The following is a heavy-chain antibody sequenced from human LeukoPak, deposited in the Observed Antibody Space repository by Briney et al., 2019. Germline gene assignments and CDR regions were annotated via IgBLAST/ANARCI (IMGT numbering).Heavy chain of an antibody. CDR3: ARVEVIAVANWFDP. CDR2: INPNSGGT. V-gene: IGHV1-2*02. CDR1: GYTFTSYY. D-gene: IGHD6-19*01. Sequence: HWASVKVSCKASGYTFTSYYMHWVRQAPGQGLEWMGWINPNSGGTNYAQKFQGRVTMTRDTSISTAYMELSRLRSDDTAVYYCARVEVIAVANWFDPWGQGTLVTVSS. J-gene: IGHJ5*02.